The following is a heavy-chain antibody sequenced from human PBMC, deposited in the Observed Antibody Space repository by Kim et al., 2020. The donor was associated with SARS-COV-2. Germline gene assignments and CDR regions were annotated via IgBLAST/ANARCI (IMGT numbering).Heavy chain of an antibody. CDR1: GFTFSSYG. CDR3: AKDVLQMAARPGVRYYYGMDA. J-gene: IGHJ6*02. D-gene: IGHD2-8*01. Sequence: GGSLRLSYAASGFTFSSYGMHWVRQAPGKGLEWVAVISYDGSNKYYVDSVKGRFTISRDNSKNTLYLQMNSLRAEDTAVYYCAKDVLQMAARPGVRYYYGMDAWGQGTTVTVSS. CDR2: ISYDGSNK. V-gene: IGHV3-30*18.